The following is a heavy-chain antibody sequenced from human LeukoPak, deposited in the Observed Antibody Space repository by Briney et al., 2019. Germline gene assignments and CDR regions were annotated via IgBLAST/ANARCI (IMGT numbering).Heavy chain of an antibody. CDR1: GFTFSSYG. CDR3: ARDLAVAGGFDY. CDR2: IWYDGSNK. D-gene: IGHD6-19*01. Sequence: GGSLRLSCAASGFTFSSYGMHWVRQAPGKGLEWVALIWYDGSNKYYADSVKGRFTISRDNSKNTLYLQMNSLRAEDTAVYYCARDLAVAGGFDYWGQGTLVTVSS. V-gene: IGHV3-30*02. J-gene: IGHJ4*02.